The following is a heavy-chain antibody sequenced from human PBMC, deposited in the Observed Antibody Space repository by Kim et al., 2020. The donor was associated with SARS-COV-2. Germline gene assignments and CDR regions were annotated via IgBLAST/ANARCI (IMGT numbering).Heavy chain of an antibody. CDR2: IIPILGIA. J-gene: IGHJ4*02. V-gene: IGHV1-69*04. CDR1: GGTFSSYA. Sequence: SVKVSCKASGGTFSSYAISWVRQAPGQGLEWMGRIIPILGIANYAQKFQGRVTITADKSTSTAYMELSSLRSEDTAVYYCARDREDIVVVPMVSWGQGTLVTVSS. CDR3: ARDREDIVVVPMVS. D-gene: IGHD2-2*01.